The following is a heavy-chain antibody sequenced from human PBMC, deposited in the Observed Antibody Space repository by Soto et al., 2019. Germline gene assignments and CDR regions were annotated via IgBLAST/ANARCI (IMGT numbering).Heavy chain of an antibody. Sequence: QVQLVESGGGVVQPGRSLRLSCAASGFRFNTHAMHWVRQAPGKGLEWVAVIWYDGSNEDYVNSVKGRFTISRDNSKKMLNLQMNSLRLEDTRVYYCARVPYCSGGACYPDAWGQGTLVTVSP. CDR3: ARVPYCSGGACYPDA. D-gene: IGHD2-15*01. J-gene: IGHJ5*02. CDR2: IWYDGSNE. V-gene: IGHV3-33*01. CDR1: GFRFNTHA.